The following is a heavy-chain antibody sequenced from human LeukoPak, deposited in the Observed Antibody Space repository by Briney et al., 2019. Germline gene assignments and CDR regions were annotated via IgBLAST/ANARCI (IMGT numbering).Heavy chain of an antibody. J-gene: IGHJ4*02. CDR2: IIPIFGTA. Sequence: SVKVSCKASGGTFSSYAISWVRQAPGQGLEWMGRIIPIFGTANYAQKFQGRVTITTDESTSTAYMELSSLRSEDTAVYYCAREEYYYGSGSYLSFYFDYWGQGALVTVSS. CDR1: GGTFSSYA. D-gene: IGHD3-10*01. CDR3: AREEYYYGSGSYLSFYFDY. V-gene: IGHV1-69*05.